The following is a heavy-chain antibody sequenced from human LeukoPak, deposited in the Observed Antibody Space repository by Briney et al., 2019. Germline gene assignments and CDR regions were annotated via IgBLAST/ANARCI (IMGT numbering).Heavy chain of an antibody. CDR3: ARYRGVRGVMVGRSYMDV. CDR2: INPNSGGT. CDR1: GYTFTGYY. V-gene: IGHV1-2*02. Sequence: ASVKVSCKASGYTFTGYYMHWVRQAAGQGLEWMGWINPNSGGTNYAQKFQGRVTVTRDTSISTASMALSRLRSGDTAVYYCARYRGVRGVMVGRSYMDVWGKGTTVTVSS. J-gene: IGHJ6*03. D-gene: IGHD3-10*02.